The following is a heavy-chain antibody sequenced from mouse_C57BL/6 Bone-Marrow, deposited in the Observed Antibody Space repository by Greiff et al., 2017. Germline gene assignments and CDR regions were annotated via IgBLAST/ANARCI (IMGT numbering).Heavy chain of an antibody. V-gene: IGHV1-55*01. D-gene: IGHD1-1*01. CDR1: GYTFTSYW. J-gene: IGHJ2*01. Sequence: QVQLQQPGAELVKPGASVKMSCKASGYTFTSYWITWVKQRPGQGLAWIGDIYPGSGSTNYNEKFKSKATLTVDTSSSTAYLQLSSLTSEDSAVYYCVIVTVDPLDCWGQGATLTVSS. CDR3: VIVTVDPLDC. CDR2: IYPGSGST.